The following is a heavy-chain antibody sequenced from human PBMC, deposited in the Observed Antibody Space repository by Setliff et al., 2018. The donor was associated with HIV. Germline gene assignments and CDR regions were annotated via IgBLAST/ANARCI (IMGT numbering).Heavy chain of an antibody. CDR3: ARDMTYYFDSSGSFGWFDP. V-gene: IGHV4-61*02. Sequence: KPSETLSLTCTVSGGSISSGSYSWTWIRQPAGKGLEWIGRIYTTGSTYYNSSLKSRVTISLDTSKNQFSLKLNSVTAADTAVYYCARDMTYYFDSSGSFGWFDPWGQGTLVTVSS. D-gene: IGHD3-22*01. CDR1: GGSISSGSYS. CDR2: IYTTGST. J-gene: IGHJ5*02.